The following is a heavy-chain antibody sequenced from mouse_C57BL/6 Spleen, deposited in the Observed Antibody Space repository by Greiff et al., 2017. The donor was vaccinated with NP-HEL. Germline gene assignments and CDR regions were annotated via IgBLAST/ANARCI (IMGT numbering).Heavy chain of an antibody. CDR2: INPYNGDT. CDR1: GYSFTGYF. CDR3: ARVGNLVYDGYPGY. J-gene: IGHJ2*01. Sequence: EVQLQQSGPELVKPGDSVKISCKASGYSFTGYFMNWVMQSHGKSLEWIGRINPYNGDTFYNQKFKGKATLTVDKSSSTAHMELRSLTSEDSAVYYCARVGNLVYDGYPGYWGQGTTLTVSS. V-gene: IGHV1-20*01. D-gene: IGHD2-3*01.